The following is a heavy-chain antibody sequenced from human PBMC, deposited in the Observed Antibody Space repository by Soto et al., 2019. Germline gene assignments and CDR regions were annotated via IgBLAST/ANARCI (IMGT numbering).Heavy chain of an antibody. J-gene: IGHJ6*02. Sequence: GGSLRLSCAASGFTFSSYGMHWVRQAPGKGLEWVAVIWYDGSNKYYADSVKGRFTISRDNSKNTLYLQMNSLRAEDTAVYYCARDAGTGYYGSGSQRYYYGMDVWGQGTTVTVSS. CDR3: ARDAGTGYYGSGSQRYYYGMDV. CDR2: IWYDGSNK. D-gene: IGHD3-10*01. CDR1: GFTFSSYG. V-gene: IGHV3-33*01.